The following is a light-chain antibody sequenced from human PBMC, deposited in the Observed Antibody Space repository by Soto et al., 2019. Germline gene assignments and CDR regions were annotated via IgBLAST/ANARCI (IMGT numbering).Light chain of an antibody. V-gene: IGKV1-5*01. CDR3: QQYNSYLRT. CDR2: DAS. Sequence: DIQMTQSPSTLSASVGDRVTITCRASKIFSSWLAWFQQKPVKAPKLLIYDASSLESGVPSRFSGSGSGTEFTLTISSLQPDDFATYYCQQYNSYLRTFGQGTKV. J-gene: IGKJ1*01. CDR1: KIFSSW.